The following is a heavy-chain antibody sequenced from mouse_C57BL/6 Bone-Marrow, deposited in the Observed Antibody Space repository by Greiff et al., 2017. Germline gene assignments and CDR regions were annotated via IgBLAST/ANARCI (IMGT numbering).Heavy chain of an antibody. CDR3: ARRDFYGSSHYYAMDY. V-gene: IGHV1-55*01. CDR2: IYPGSGST. D-gene: IGHD1-1*01. Sequence: VQLQQPGAELVKPGASVKMSCKASGYTFTSYWITWVKQRPGQGLEWIGDIYPGSGSTNYNEKFKSKATLTVETSSSTAYMQLSSLTSEDAAVYYCARRDFYGSSHYYAMDYWGQGTSVTVSS. CDR1: GYTFTSYW. J-gene: IGHJ4*01.